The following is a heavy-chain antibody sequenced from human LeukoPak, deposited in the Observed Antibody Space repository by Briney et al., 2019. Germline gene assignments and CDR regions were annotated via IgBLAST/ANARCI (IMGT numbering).Heavy chain of an antibody. D-gene: IGHD7-27*01. Sequence: GGSLRLSCAASGFTFSSYGMHWGRQAPGKGLEWVAVISYDGSNKYYADSVKGRFTISRDNSKNTLYLQMNSLRAEDTAVYYCATWGPFDYWGQGTLVTVSS. CDR3: ATWGPFDY. V-gene: IGHV3-30*03. CDR2: ISYDGSNK. J-gene: IGHJ4*02. CDR1: GFTFSSYG.